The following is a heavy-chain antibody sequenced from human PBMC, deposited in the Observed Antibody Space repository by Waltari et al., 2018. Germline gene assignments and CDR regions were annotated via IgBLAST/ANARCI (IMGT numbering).Heavy chain of an antibody. D-gene: IGHD3-22*01. Sequence: QVQLVQSGAEVKKPGSSVKVSCKASGGTFSSYDISWVRQAPGQGLEWMGCIIPIFGTANYAQEFQGRVTITADKSTSTAYMELSSLRSEDTAVYYCARAGYYDSSVFIAFDIWGQGTMVTVSS. CDR3: ARAGYYDSSVFIAFDI. CDR1: GGTFSSYD. CDR2: IIPIFGTA. V-gene: IGHV1-69*14. J-gene: IGHJ3*02.